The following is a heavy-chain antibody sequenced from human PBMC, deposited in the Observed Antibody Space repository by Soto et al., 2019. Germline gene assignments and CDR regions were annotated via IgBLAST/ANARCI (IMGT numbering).Heavy chain of an antibody. CDR3: ARDTSIVVVTATHYYGMDV. CDR1: GGTFSSYA. Sequence: ASVKVSCKASGGTFSSYAISWVRQAPGQGLEWMGGIIPIFGTANYAQKFQGRVTITADESTSTAYMELSSLRSEDTAVYYCARDTSIVVVTATHYYGMDVWGQGTTVTVSS. CDR2: IIPIFGTA. J-gene: IGHJ6*02. V-gene: IGHV1-69*13. D-gene: IGHD2-21*02.